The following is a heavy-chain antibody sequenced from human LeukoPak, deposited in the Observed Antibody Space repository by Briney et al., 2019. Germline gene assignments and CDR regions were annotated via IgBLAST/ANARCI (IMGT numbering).Heavy chain of an antibody. D-gene: IGHD5-24*01. Sequence: GGSLRLSCAASGFTFSSYAITWVRQAPGKGLEWVSAVSSNGAKTYYADSVKGRFTISRDNSKNTLFLQMNSLRAEDTAVYYCAKADGSWTYDPWGQGTLVTVSS. V-gene: IGHV3-23*01. CDR2: VSSNGAKT. CDR1: GFTFSSYA. J-gene: IGHJ5*02. CDR3: AKADGSWTYDP.